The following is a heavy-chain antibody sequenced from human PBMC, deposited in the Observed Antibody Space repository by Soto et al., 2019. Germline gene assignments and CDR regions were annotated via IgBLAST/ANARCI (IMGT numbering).Heavy chain of an antibody. Sequence: ASVKVSCKASGYTFTSYDINWVRQATGQGLEWMGWMNPNSGNTGYAQKFQGRVTMTRNTSISTAYMELSSLRSEDTAVYYCAREHSSSWRFDYWGQGTLVPVSS. D-gene: IGHD6-13*01. V-gene: IGHV1-8*01. CDR1: GYTFTSYD. CDR2: MNPNSGNT. J-gene: IGHJ4*02. CDR3: AREHSSSWRFDY.